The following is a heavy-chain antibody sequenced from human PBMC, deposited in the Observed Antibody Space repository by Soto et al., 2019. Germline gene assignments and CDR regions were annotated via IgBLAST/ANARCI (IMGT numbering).Heavy chain of an antibody. V-gene: IGHV4-59*08. CDR1: GGSISNYY. D-gene: IGHD3-10*01. Sequence: PSETLSLTCTVPGGSISNYYWSWIRQPPGKGLEWIGYIYFSGSTNYNPSLKSRVTLSVDTSKNQFSLKLSSVTAADTAVYYCARRYGGAVDYWGQGTLVTVS. J-gene: IGHJ4*02. CDR2: IYFSGST. CDR3: ARRYGGAVDY.